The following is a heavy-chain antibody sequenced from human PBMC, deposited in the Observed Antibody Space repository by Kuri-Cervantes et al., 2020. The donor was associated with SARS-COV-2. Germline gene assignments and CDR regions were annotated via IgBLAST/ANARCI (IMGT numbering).Heavy chain of an antibody. D-gene: IGHD3-22*01. J-gene: IGHJ4*02. CDR2: ISGTGGST. Sequence: GGPLRLSCAASGFTFSSYWMNWVRQAPGKGLEWVSTISGTGGSTYYADSVKGRFTISRDKSGNTLYLQMSSLRAEDTAIYYCAKDKGSPRGWGTMIKGYFDYWGQGTLVTVSS. V-gene: IGHV3-23*01. CDR1: GFTFSSYW. CDR3: AKDKGSPRGWGTMIKGYFDY.